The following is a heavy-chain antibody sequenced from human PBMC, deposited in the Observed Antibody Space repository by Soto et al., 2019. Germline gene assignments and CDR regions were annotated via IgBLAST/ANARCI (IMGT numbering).Heavy chain of an antibody. Sequence: PGGSLRLSCAASGITFSSYSMDWVPQAPGKGLECVSSISSISSYIYYADSVKGRFTISRDNAKNSLYLQMNSLRAKDTAVYYCARTTVTIVGGPDWGQGTLVTVSS. CDR2: ISSISSYI. J-gene: IGHJ4*02. CDR1: GITFSSYS. V-gene: IGHV3-21*01. D-gene: IGHD4-17*01. CDR3: ARTTVTIVGGPD.